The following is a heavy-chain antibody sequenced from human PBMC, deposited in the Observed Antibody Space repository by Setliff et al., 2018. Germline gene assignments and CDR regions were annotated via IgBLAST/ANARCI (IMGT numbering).Heavy chain of an antibody. Sequence: GGSLRLSCAASGFTFSSYSMNWVRQAPGKGLEWVSSISSSSSYIYYADSVKGRFTISRDNAKNSLYLQMNSLRAADTAVYYCARGPTLTHTIFGVALGYWGQGTLVTVSS. V-gene: IGHV3-21*01. D-gene: IGHD3-3*01. CDR2: ISSSSSYI. J-gene: IGHJ4*02. CDR1: GFTFSSYS. CDR3: ARGPTLTHTIFGVALGY.